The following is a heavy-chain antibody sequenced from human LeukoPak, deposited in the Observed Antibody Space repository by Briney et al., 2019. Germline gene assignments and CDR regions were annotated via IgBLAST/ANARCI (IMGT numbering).Heavy chain of an antibody. CDR2: NNPNSGDT. V-gene: IGHV1-2*02. Sequence: ASVMVSCTASGYTFTVYYIHWVRQAPGQGREWMGWNNPNSGDTKYAQKFQGRVTMTRDTSISTAYMELNSLRSDDTAVYYCARYCSTATCSEGDVYWGQGTLVTVSS. D-gene: IGHD2-2*01. J-gene: IGHJ4*02. CDR1: GYTFTVYY. CDR3: ARYCSTATCSEGDVY.